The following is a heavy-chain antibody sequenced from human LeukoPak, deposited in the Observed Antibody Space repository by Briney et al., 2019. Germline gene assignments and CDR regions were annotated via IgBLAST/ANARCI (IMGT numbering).Heavy chain of an antibody. J-gene: IGHJ4*02. V-gene: IGHV3-21*01. CDR1: GFTFSSYS. CDR2: ISSSSSYI. CDR3: ARTLYCSSTSCYTPDY. Sequence: PGGSLRLSCAASGFTFSSYSMNWVRQAPGKGLEWVSSISSSSSYIYYADSVKGRFTISRDNAKNSLYLQMNSLRAEDTAVYYCARTLYCSSTSCYTPDYWGQGTLVTVSS. D-gene: IGHD2-2*02.